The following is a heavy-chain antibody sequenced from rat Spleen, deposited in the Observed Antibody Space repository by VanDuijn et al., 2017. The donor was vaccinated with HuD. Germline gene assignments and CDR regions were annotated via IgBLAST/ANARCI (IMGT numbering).Heavy chain of an antibody. J-gene: IGHJ3*01. Sequence: EVHLQESGPGLVKPSQSLSLTCSVTGYSITSSYRWNWIRRFPGNKLEWMGYVNSAGSTTYNPSLKSRISITRDKSNNQFFVHVTSVTTEDTATYHCARSEGVHYYRPFASWGQGTLVTVSS. CDR1: GYSITSSYR. CDR2: VNSAGST. D-gene: IGHD1-1*01. V-gene: IGHV3-3*01. CDR3: ARSEGVHYYRPFAS.